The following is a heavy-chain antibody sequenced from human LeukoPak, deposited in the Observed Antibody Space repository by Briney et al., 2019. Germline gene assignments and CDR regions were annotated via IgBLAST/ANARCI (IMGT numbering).Heavy chain of an antibody. CDR3: ARGRYSYGFFDY. V-gene: IGHV3-33*01. J-gene: IGHJ4*02. D-gene: IGHD5-18*01. CDR1: GFTFSSYG. Sequence: GGSLRLSCAASGFTFSSYGMHWVRQAPGKGLEGVAVIWYDGSNKYYADSVKGRFTISRDNSKNTLYLQMNSLRAEDTAVYYCARGRYSYGFFDYWGQGTLVTVSS. CDR2: IWYDGSNK.